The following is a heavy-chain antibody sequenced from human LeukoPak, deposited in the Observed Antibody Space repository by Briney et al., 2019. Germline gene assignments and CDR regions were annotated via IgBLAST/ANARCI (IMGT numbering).Heavy chain of an antibody. V-gene: IGHV1-2*06. CDR2: INPNSGGT. J-gene: IGHJ3*02. CDR3: ASPGLRYFDWLLLGDDAFDI. CDR1: GYTFTGYY. Sequence: VASVKVSCKASGYTFTGYYMHWVRQAPGQGLEWMGRINPNSGGTNYAQKFQGRVTMTRDTSISTAYMELSRLRSDDTAVYYCASPGLRYFDWLLLGDDAFDIWGLGTMVTVSS. D-gene: IGHD3-9*01.